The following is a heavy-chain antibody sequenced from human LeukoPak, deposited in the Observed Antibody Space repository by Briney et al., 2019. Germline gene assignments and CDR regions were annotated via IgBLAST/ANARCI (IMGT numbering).Heavy chain of an antibody. CDR1: GYTFSIYG. Sequence: GASVKVSCKASGYTFSIYGVSWVRQAPGQGLEWVTWISAYNGNTNYAQKFQGRVTMTTDTSTSIAYMELRSLRSDDTAVYYCARDKNPWYSSGWFFVHAFDIWGQGTMVTVSS. CDR3: ARDKNPWYSSGWFFVHAFDI. D-gene: IGHD6-19*01. CDR2: ISAYNGNT. V-gene: IGHV1-18*01. J-gene: IGHJ3*02.